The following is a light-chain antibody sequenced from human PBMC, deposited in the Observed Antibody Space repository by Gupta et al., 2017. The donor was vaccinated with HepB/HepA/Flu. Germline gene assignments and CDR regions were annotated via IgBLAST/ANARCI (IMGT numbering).Light chain of an antibody. Sequence: DIVMNQSPHSLALSLGARATINCKSSQNILSRSNNKNYLAWYQQKAGQPPKLLIYWASTRESVVPDRFSGSGSATDFTLTISSLQAEDVAIYYCQQYFSSPLSFGGGTKVEI. CDR2: WAS. CDR3: QQYFSSPLS. CDR1: QNILSRSNNKNY. V-gene: IGKV4-1*01. J-gene: IGKJ4*01.